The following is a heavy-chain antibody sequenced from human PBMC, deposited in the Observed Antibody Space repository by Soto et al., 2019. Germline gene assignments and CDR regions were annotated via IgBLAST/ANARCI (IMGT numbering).Heavy chain of an antibody. Sequence: GGSLRLSCAASGFTFSSYAMSWVRQAPGKGLEWVSAISGSGGSTYYADSVKGRFTISRDNSKNTLYLQMNSLRAEDTAVYYCAKDSISLRFLEWLLFNYFDYWGQGTLVTVSS. CDR1: GFTFSSYA. D-gene: IGHD3-3*01. V-gene: IGHV3-23*01. CDR2: ISGSGGST. J-gene: IGHJ4*02. CDR3: AKDSISLRFLEWLLFNYFDY.